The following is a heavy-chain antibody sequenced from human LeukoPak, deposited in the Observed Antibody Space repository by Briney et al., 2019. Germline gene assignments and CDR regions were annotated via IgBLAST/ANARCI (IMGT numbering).Heavy chain of an antibody. V-gene: IGHV4-39*06. CDR2: VYYTRSH. Sequence: SETLSLTCTVPGDSVTSGTFYWAWLRQPPGKCLEWIASVYYTRSHYHNTSFQSRVTIAIDQSKSQFHRKLRFVVAPDPALYYCARHSGSGRLSRPFDPWRKGNLVRVS. D-gene: IGHD3-10*01. CDR3: ARHSGSGRLSRPFDP. J-gene: IGHJ5*02. CDR1: GDSVTSGTFY.